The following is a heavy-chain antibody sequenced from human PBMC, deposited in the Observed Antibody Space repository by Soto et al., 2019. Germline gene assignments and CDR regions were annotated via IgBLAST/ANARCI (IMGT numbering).Heavy chain of an antibody. CDR2: ISGSGGST. D-gene: IGHD4-17*01. J-gene: IGHJ6*02. CDR3: ARVEVDYGDYVDYYYYGMDV. Sequence: GGSLRLSCAASGFTFSSYAMSWVRQAPGKGLEWVSAISGSGGSTYYADSVKGRFTISRDNSKNTLYLQMNSLRAEDTAVYYCARVEVDYGDYVDYYYYGMDVWGQGTTVTVSS. CDR1: GFTFSSYA. V-gene: IGHV3-23*01.